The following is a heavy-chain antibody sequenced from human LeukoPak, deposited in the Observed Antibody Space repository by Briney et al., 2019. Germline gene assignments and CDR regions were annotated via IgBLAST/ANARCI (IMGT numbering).Heavy chain of an antibody. CDR3: ARGISYYYYYMDV. D-gene: IGHD3-3*01. J-gene: IGHJ6*03. Sequence: PSETQSLTCTVSGGSISSYYWGWIRQPPGKGLEWIGSIYYSGSTNYNPSLKSRVTMSVDTSKNQFSLKLNSVTAADTAVYYCARGISYYYYYMDVWGKGTTVTVSS. V-gene: IGHV4-59*12. CDR2: IYYSGST. CDR1: GGSISSYY.